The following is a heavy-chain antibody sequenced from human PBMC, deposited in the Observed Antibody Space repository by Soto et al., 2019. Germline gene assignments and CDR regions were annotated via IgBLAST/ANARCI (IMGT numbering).Heavy chain of an antibody. CDR3: VRDGSKSLRDWFDT. CDR2: VYATGTT. V-gene: IGHV4-4*07. Sequence: SETLSLTCNVSGGSISKFYWAWIRKTAGSGLEWMGRVYATGTTDYNPSLRSRVAMSVDISKKTFSLRLRSVTGADSGVYYCVRDGSKSLRDWFDTWGQGILVTVSS. CDR1: GGSISKFY. J-gene: IGHJ5*02.